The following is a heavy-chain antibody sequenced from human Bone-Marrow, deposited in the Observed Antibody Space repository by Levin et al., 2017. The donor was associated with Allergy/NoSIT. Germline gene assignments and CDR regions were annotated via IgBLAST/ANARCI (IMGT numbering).Heavy chain of an antibody. J-gene: IGHJ6*03. D-gene: IGHD3-9*01. CDR1: GGTFSSYA. V-gene: IGHV1-69*13. CDR2: IIPIFGTA. Sequence: SVKVSCKASGGTFSSYAISWVRQAPGQGLEWMGGIIPIFGTANYAQKFQGRVTITADESTSTAYMELSSLRSEDTAVYYCARDAYKYYDILTGSLAPAYYYMDVWGKGTTVTVSS. CDR3: ARDAYKYYDILTGSLAPAYYYMDV.